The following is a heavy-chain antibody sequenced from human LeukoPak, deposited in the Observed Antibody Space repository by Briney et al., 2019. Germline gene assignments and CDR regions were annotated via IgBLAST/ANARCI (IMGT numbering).Heavy chain of an antibody. CDR2: IYHSGNI. Sequence: SETLSLTCAVSGYSISSGYYWGWIRQPPGKGLEWIGSIYHSGNIYYNPSLKSRVTISVDTSKNRISLKLSSVTATDTAMYYCARHYFWSGYYFDYWGQGTLVTVSS. D-gene: IGHD3-3*01. J-gene: IGHJ4*02. V-gene: IGHV4-38-2*01. CDR1: GYSISSGYY. CDR3: ARHYFWSGYYFDY.